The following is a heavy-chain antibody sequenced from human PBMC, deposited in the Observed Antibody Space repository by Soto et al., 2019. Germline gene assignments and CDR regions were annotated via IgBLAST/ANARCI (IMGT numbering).Heavy chain of an antibody. J-gene: IGHJ4*02. Sequence: GGSLRLSCAASGFTVSNNYMSWVRQAPGKGLERVPLIYSGGSTYYADSVKGRFTISRDSSKNTLYLQMNSLRAEDTAMYYCAAYSHKGYWGQGTLVTVSS. CDR2: IYSGGST. CDR3: AAYSHKGY. V-gene: IGHV3-66*01. D-gene: IGHD3-16*01. CDR1: GFTVSNNY.